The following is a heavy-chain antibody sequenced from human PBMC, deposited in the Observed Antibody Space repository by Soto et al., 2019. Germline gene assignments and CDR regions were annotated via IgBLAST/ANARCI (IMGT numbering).Heavy chain of an antibody. Sequence: GGSLRLSCAASGFTFSSCAMSWVRQAPGMGLQWVSAISDSGGNTYYADSVRGRFTIFRDNSKNTLYLQLNSLGAEDTAVYYCAKDRPAAGSQWLVPIWGRGTLVTVSS. CDR1: GFTFSSCA. J-gene: IGHJ4*02. CDR2: ISDSGGNT. CDR3: AKDRPAAGSQWLVPI. V-gene: IGHV3-23*01. D-gene: IGHD6-19*01.